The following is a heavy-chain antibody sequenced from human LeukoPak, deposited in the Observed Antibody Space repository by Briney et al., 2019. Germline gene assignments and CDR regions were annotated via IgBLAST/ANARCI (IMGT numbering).Heavy chain of an antibody. V-gene: IGHV4-30-4*07. J-gene: IGHJ4*02. D-gene: IGHD2/OR15-2a*01. CDR2: LFYSGST. CDR3: ARAKSYSVPLFDY. Sequence: PSETLSLTCAVSGASLSSGGYSWSWIRQPPGKGLEWIGYLFYSGSTRYNPSLKSRLSMSADMSKNHFSLKVNSVTAADTAVYYCARAKSYSVPLFDYWGQGILVTVSS. CDR1: GASLSSGGYS.